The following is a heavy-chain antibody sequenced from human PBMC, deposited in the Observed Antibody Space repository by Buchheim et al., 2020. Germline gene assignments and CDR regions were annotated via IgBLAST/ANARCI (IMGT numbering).Heavy chain of an antibody. CDR2: VSSSSTYI. J-gene: IGHJ4*02. Sequence: EVQLVESGGGLVKPGGSLRLSCSASGFTFSSYTMNWVRQAPGKGLEWVSSVSSSSTYIYYADSVKGRFTISRDNAKSSLYLQMNSLRAEDTAVYYCARDWLGYCSGGSCSQPDYWGQGTL. V-gene: IGHV3-21*01. D-gene: IGHD2-15*01. CDR1: GFTFSSYT. CDR3: ARDWLGYCSGGSCSQPDY.